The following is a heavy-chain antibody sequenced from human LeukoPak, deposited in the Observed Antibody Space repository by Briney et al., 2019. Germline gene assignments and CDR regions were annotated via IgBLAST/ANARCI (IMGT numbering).Heavy chain of an antibody. CDR1: GFTFSSYA. D-gene: IGHD3-10*01. CDR2: ISCDGSNK. V-gene: IGHV3-30-3*01. J-gene: IGHJ4*02. CDR3: ARDNVGSYYYGSGSCIH. Sequence: GGSLRLSCAASGFTFSSYAMHWVRQAPGKGLEWVAVISCDGSNKYYADSVKGRFTISRDNSKNTLYLQMNSLRAEDTAVYYCARDNVGSYYYGSGSCIHWGQGTLVTVSS.